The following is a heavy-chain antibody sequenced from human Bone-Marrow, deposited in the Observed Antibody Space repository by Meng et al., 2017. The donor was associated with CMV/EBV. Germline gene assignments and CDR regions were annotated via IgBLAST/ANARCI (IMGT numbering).Heavy chain of an antibody. J-gene: IGHJ4*02. CDR1: GGSFSGDY. D-gene: IGHD2-15*01. CDR2: INHSGST. V-gene: IGHV4-34*01. CDR3: ARLCSGGSCYMGGY. Sequence: AVDGGSFSGDYWSWIRQPPGKGLEWIGEINHSGSTNYNPSLKSRVTISVDTSKNQFSLKLSSVTAADTAVYYCARLCSGGSCYMGGYWGQGTLVTVSS.